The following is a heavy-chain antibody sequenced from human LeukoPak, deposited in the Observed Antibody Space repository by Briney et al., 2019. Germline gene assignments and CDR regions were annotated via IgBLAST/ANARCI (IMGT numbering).Heavy chain of an antibody. V-gene: IGHV4-38-2*02. Sequence: SSETLSLTCAVYGGSFSGYYWGWIRQSPGKGLEWIGSIYNSGSTYYNPSLKSRVTISIDTSKNQFSLKLSSVTAADTAVYYCAREYRSSWYLNWFDPWGQGTLVTVSS. CDR3: AREYRSSWYLNWFDP. CDR2: IYNSGST. D-gene: IGHD6-13*01. CDR1: GGSFSGYY. J-gene: IGHJ5*02.